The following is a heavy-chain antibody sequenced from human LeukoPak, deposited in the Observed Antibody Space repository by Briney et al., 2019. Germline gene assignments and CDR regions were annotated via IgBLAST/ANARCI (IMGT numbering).Heavy chain of an antibody. J-gene: IGHJ5*02. D-gene: IGHD5-18*01. CDR1: GGSISSGDYY. Sequence: MASQTLSLTCTVSGGSISSGDYYWSWIRQPPGKGLEWIGYIYYSGSTYYNPSLKSRVTISVDTSKNQFSLKLSSVTAADTAVYYCARVHFYVDTAMQALDPWGQGTLVTVSS. CDR2: IYYSGST. V-gene: IGHV4-30-4*08. CDR3: ARVHFYVDTAMQALDP.